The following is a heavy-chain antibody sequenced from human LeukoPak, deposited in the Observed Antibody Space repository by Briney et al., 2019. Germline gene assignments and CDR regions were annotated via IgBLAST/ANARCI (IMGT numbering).Heavy chain of an antibody. CDR3: ARDRVAVAGRYYYYMDV. CDR2: INHVETA. J-gene: IGHJ6*03. Sequence: PSETLSLTCTVSGGSISSYYWTWIRQPPGKGLEWIGEINHVETANYNPSLKSRVAISVDTSKSQFSLRLNSVTAADTAVYYCARDRVAVAGRYYYYMDVWGKGTTVTVSS. D-gene: IGHD6-19*01. V-gene: IGHV4-34*01. CDR1: GGSISSYY.